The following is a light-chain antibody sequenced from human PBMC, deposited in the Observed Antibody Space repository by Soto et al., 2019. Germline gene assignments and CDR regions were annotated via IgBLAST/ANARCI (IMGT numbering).Light chain of an antibody. V-gene: IGLV2-14*01. CDR3: SSYTSSSTLYG. CDR1: SSDVGGYNY. J-gene: IGLJ1*01. Sequence: LSHPGTESGSPWPPFTISSTGTSSDVGGYNYVSWYQQHPGKAPKLMIYDVSNRPSGVSNRFSGSKSGNTASLTISGLQAEDEADYYCSSYTSSSTLYGFGTGTKVTVL. CDR2: DVS.